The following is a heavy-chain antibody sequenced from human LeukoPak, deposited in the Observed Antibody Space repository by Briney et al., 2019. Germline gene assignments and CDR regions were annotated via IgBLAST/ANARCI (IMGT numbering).Heavy chain of an antibody. CDR2: ISAYNGNT. CDR3: ARELFSNWFDP. V-gene: IGHV1-18*04. D-gene: IGHD2-21*01. CDR1: GYTFTDHF. J-gene: IGHJ5*02. Sequence: ASVKVSCEASGYTFTDHFMQWVRHAPGQGLEWMGWISAYNGNTNYAQKLQGRVTMTTDTSTSTAYMELRSLRSDDTAVYYCARELFSNWFDPWGQGTLVTVSS.